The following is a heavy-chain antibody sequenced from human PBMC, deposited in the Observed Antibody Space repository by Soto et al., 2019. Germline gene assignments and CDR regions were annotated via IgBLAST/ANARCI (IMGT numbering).Heavy chain of an antibody. CDR2: IYYSGST. D-gene: IGHD6-13*01. J-gene: IGHJ4*02. CDR3: ARELLIAAAGTGGFDY. V-gene: IGHV4-30-4*01. Sequence: SETLSLTCTVSGGSISSGDYYWSWIRQPPGKGLEWIGYIYYSGSTYYNPSLKSRVTISVDTSKNQCTLKLSSVTAADTAVYYCARELLIAAAGTGGFDYWGQGTLVTVSS. CDR1: GGSISSGDYY.